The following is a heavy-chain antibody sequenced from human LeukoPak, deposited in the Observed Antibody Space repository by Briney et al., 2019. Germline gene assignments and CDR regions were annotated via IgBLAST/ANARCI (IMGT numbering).Heavy chain of an antibody. J-gene: IGHJ4*02. D-gene: IGHD3-10*01. CDR2: ITWNGGTI. CDR1: GFTFDDYA. CDR3: ATRYASGPIADY. Sequence: GGSLRLSCAASGFTFDDYAMHWVRQAPGKGLEWVSGITWNGGTIDYADSVKGRFTISRDNAKNSLYLQMNSLRAEDTALYYCATRYASGPIADYWGQGTLVTVSS. V-gene: IGHV3-9*01.